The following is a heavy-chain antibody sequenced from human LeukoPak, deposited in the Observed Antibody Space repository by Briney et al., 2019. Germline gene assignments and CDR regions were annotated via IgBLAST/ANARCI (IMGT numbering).Heavy chain of an antibody. D-gene: IGHD6-13*01. CDR2: IYHSGST. V-gene: IGHV4-38-2*01. J-gene: IGHJ5*02. Sequence: SETLSLTCAVSGYSISSGYYWGWIRQPPGKGLEWIGSIYHSGSTYYNPSLKSRVTISVDTSKNQFSLKLSSVTAADTAVYYCASLLIAAAGTGFWLDPWGQGTLVTVSS. CDR1: GYSISSGYY. CDR3: ASLLIAAAGTGFWLDP.